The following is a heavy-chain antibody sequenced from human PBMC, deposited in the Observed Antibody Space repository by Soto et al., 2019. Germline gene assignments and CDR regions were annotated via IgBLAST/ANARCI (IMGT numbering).Heavy chain of an antibody. Sequence: PGGSLRLSCAASGFTFSSHGMHWVRQAPGKGLEWVAVIWYDGSNEYYADSVKGRFTISRDNSKNTLYLQMNSLRAEDTAVYYCARYRIPGIAAAGTNYYYYMDVWGKGTTVTVSS. CDR3: ARYRIPGIAAAGTNYYYYMDV. V-gene: IGHV3-33*01. CDR2: IWYDGSNE. CDR1: GFTFSSHG. J-gene: IGHJ6*03. D-gene: IGHD6-13*01.